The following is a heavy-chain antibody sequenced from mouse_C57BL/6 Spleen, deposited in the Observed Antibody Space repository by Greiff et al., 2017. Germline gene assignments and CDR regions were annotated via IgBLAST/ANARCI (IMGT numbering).Heavy chain of an antibody. CDR1: GYTFTSYD. Sequence: QVQLKQSGPELVKPGASVKLSCKASGYTFTSYDINWVKQRPGQGLEWIGWIYPRDGSTKYNEKFKGKATLTVDTSSSTAYMELHSLTSEDSAVYFCARGSAITTGYFDVWGTGTTVTVSS. CDR2: IYPRDGST. J-gene: IGHJ1*03. V-gene: IGHV1-85*01. CDR3: ARGSAITTGYFDV. D-gene: IGHD1-1*01.